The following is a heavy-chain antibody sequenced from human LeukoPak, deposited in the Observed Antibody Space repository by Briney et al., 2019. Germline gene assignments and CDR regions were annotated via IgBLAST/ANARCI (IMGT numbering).Heavy chain of an antibody. CDR3: ARGRGYCSSTSCYTVFDY. J-gene: IGHJ4*02. V-gene: IGHV4-59*01. CDR2: IYYSGST. CDR1: GGSISSYY. Sequence: SETLSLTCTVSGGSISSYYWSWIRQPPGKGLEWIGHIYYSGSTNYNPSLKSRVTISVDTPKNQFSLKLSSVTAADTAVYYCARGRGYCSSTSCYTVFDYWGQGTLVTVSS. D-gene: IGHD2-2*02.